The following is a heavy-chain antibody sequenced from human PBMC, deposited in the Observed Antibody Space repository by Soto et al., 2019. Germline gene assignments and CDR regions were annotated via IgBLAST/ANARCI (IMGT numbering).Heavy chain of an antibody. D-gene: IGHD3-22*01. CDR1: GYTFTNYA. J-gene: IGHJ4*02. V-gene: IGHV1-3*01. Sequence: ASVKVSCKASGYTFTNYAMHCVRPAPAQRLEWMGWISGGKGNTKYSRKFQGRGTIARDTSASTAYMELRSLRSDDTAVYYCARGAPDCYDSSGYVNDYWGQGTLVTVSS. CDR3: ARGAPDCYDSSGYVNDY. CDR2: ISGGKGNT.